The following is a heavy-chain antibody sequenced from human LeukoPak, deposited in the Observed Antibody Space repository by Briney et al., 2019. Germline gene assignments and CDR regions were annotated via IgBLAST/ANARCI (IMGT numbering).Heavy chain of an antibody. J-gene: IGHJ4*02. CDR2: VYYSGST. Sequence: SETLSLTCVVSGGSVSGYYWGWIRQPPGRGLEWIGYVYYSGSTNYNPSFKSRITISVDTSRNQFSLQPSSVTAADTAVYYCARIHRYCSGGACYVLDNWGQGTLVAVSS. CDR3: ARIHRYCSGGACYVLDN. V-gene: IGHV4-59*02. CDR1: GGSVSGYY. D-gene: IGHD2-15*01.